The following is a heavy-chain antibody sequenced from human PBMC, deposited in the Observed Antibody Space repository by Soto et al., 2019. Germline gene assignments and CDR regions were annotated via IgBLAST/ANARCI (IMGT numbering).Heavy chain of an antibody. V-gene: IGHV1-69*13. Sequence: SVKVSCKASGGTFSSYAISWVRQAPGQGLEWMGGIIPIFGTANYAQKFQGRVTITADESTSTAYMELSSLRSEDTAVYYCATFGRDFWSGYYPNWFDPWGQGTLVTVSS. J-gene: IGHJ5*02. CDR1: GGTFSSYA. CDR3: ATFGRDFWSGYYPNWFDP. D-gene: IGHD3-3*01. CDR2: IIPIFGTA.